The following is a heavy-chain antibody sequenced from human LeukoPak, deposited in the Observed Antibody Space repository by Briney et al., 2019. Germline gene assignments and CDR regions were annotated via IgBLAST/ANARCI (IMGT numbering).Heavy chain of an antibody. CDR3: ARVGKNGWDFDH. D-gene: IGHD6-19*01. Sequence: GESLRLSCAASGFTFSAYWMTWVRQAPGKGLAWVANIIEGGDVKYYVDSVEGRFIISRDNTKNSLYLQMTSLRADDTAVYYCARVGKNGWDFDHWGQGTLVTVSS. J-gene: IGHJ4*02. V-gene: IGHV3-7*01. CDR2: IIEGGDVK. CDR1: GFTFSAYW.